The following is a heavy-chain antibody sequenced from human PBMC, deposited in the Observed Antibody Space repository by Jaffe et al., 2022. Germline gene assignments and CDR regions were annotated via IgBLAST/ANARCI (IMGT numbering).Heavy chain of an antibody. CDR3: ARIRYPTIRNYGDSNPGFDP. CDR1: GGSFSGYY. CDR2: INHSGST. Sequence: QVQLQQWGAGLLKPSETLSLTCAVYGGSFSGYYWSWIRQPPGKGLEWIGEINHSGSTNYNPSLKSRVTISVDTSKNQFSLKLSSVTAADTAVYYCARIRYPTIRNYGDSNPGFDPWGQGTLVTVSS. V-gene: IGHV4-34*01. D-gene: IGHD4-17*01. J-gene: IGHJ5*02.